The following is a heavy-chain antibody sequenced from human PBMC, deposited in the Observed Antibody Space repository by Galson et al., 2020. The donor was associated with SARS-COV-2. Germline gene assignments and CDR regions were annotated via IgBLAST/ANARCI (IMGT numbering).Heavy chain of an antibody. Sequence: GESLKISCAASGFTFSSHAMHWVRQAPGKGLEWVAQIFYDGSDKYYGDSVKGRFTISRDSSKNTVYLQMNNLRGDDTAVYYCARDGQLSSGWAVDYWGQGTLVTVSS. D-gene: IGHD6-19*01. CDR1: GFTFSSHA. V-gene: IGHV3-33*01. J-gene: IGHJ4*02. CDR2: IFYDGSDK. CDR3: ARDGQLSSGWAVDY.